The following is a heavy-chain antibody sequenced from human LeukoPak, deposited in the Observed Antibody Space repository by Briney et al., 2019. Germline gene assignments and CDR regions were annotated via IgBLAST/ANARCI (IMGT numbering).Heavy chain of an antibody. D-gene: IGHD1-26*01. V-gene: IGHV3-74*01. Sequence: GGSLRLSCAASGLAFSSYWMHWVRQAPGKGLLWVSRINGDGSSTNYADSVKGRFTISRDNAKNTLYLQMNSLGADDTAVYYCARDRIVGGLDPWGQGTLVTVSS. CDR1: GLAFSSYW. J-gene: IGHJ5*02. CDR2: INGDGSST. CDR3: ARDRIVGGLDP.